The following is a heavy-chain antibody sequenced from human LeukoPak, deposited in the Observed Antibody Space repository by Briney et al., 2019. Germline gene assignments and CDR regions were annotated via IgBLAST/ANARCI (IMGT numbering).Heavy chain of an antibody. CDR3: ARDSKYCWSPRWLGGGGFDY. Sequence: GASVKVSCKASGYTFTSYYMHWVRQAPGQGLEWMGWINPNSGGTNYAQKFQGRVTMTRDTSISTAYMELSRLRSDDTAVYYCARDSKYCWSPRWLGGGGFDYWGQGTLVTVSS. V-gene: IGHV1-2*02. CDR1: GYTFTSYY. J-gene: IGHJ4*02. D-gene: IGHD2-2*01. CDR2: INPNSGGT.